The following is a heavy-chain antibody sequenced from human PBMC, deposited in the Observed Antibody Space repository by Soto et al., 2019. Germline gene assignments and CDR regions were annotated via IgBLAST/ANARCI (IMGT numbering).Heavy chain of an antibody. Sequence: QVQLVQSGAEVKKPGSSVRVSCKASGGTFSTYTISWVRQAPGQGLEWMGRIIPIVDRANYAQKVQGRVTITADKSTNTAYMELSSLRSDDTAVYYCARDLAITVPAPMGYWGQGTLVTVSS. D-gene: IGHD2-2*01. CDR2: IIPIVDRA. V-gene: IGHV1-69*08. CDR1: GGTFSTYT. J-gene: IGHJ4*02. CDR3: ARDLAITVPAPMGY.